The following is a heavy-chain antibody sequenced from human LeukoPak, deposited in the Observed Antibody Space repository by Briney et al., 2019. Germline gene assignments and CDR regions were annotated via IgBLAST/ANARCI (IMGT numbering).Heavy chain of an antibody. V-gene: IGHV3-23*01. D-gene: IGHD1-20*01. Sequence: GGSLRLSCVGSGYIFSSYAMTWVRQAPGKGLEWVSGTIGSGGATYSADSVKGRFTISRDNSKNTLYLQLNNLRVDDTALYFCAKGRLFNWNRESYFDPWGQGTLVTVSS. CDR1: GYIFSSYA. CDR2: TIGSGGAT. J-gene: IGHJ5*02. CDR3: AKGRLFNWNRESYFDP.